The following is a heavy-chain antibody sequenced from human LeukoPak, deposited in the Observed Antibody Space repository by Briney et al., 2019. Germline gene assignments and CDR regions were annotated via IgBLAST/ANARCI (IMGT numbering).Heavy chain of an antibody. CDR1: GYTFTNYY. V-gene: IGHV1-2*02. D-gene: IGHD6-25*01. CDR2: INPDTGGT. J-gene: IGHJ6*03. CDR3: ARGGFYYYYYMDV. Sequence: ASVKVSCKASGYTFTNYYMHWVRQAPGQGLEWMGWINPDTGGTNYAQNFQGRVTMTRDTSISTAYMELSRLRSDDTAVYYCARGGFYYYYYMDVWGKGTTVTISS.